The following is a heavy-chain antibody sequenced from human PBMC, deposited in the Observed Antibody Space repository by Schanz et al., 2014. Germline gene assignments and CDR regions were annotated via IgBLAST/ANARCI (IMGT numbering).Heavy chain of an antibody. CDR2: MSYDGSIK. J-gene: IGHJ4*02. V-gene: IGHV3-30*18. CDR1: GFTFSSYG. D-gene: IGHD2-2*01. CDR3: AKDSTHIDTVLVPTAIDY. Sequence: QVQLVESGGGVAQPGRSLRLSCAAPGFTFSSYGMHWVRQVPGRGLEWVAAMSYDGSIKYYGDSVKGRFTISRDNSKNTLYLHMNTLRSEDTAVYYCAKDSTHIDTVLVPTAIDYWGQGTLVTVSS.